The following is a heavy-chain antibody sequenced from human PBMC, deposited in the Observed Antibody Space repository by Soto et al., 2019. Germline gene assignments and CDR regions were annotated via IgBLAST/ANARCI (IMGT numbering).Heavy chain of an antibody. D-gene: IGHD4-17*01. V-gene: IGHV2-5*01. CDR2: IYWNDDK. CDR3: AHRTTTVTWLFAH. CDR1: GFSLTTSGVG. Sequence: QITLKETGAALVKPTQTLTLTCTFSGFSLTTSGVGVGWIRQPPGKALAGLALIYWNDDKRYSPSLKSRLTITNDPSTNHVVLTMSNMDPADTATYFWAHRTTTVTWLFAHWGQGTLVTVSS. J-gene: IGHJ5*02.